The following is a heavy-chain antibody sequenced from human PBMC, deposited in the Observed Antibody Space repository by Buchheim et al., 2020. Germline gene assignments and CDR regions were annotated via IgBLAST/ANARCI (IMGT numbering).Heavy chain of an antibody. CDR2: IYYSGST. J-gene: IGHJ1*01. CDR1: GGSISSGDYY. CDR3: ARVDGNYDSSGYYYVGWDFQH. Sequence: QVQLQESGPGLVKPSQTLSLTCTVSGGSISSGDYYWSWIRQPPGKGLEWIGYIYYSGSTYYNPSLKSRVTISVDTSKNQFSLKLSSVTAADTAVYYCARVDGNYDSSGYYYVGWDFQHWGQGTL. V-gene: IGHV4-30-4*01. D-gene: IGHD3-22*01.